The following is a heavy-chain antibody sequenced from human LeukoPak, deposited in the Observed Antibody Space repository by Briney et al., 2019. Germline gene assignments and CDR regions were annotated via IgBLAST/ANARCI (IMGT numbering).Heavy chain of an antibody. CDR1: GGSISSGDYY. Sequence: SQTLSLTCTVSGGSISSGDYYWSWIRQPPGKGLEWIGYIYYSGSTYYNPSLKSRVIISVDTSKNQFSLKLSSVTAADTAVYYCARDYCSSTSCTNSYYYGMDVWGQGTTVTVSS. CDR2: IYYSGST. CDR3: ARDYCSSTSCTNSYYYGMDV. D-gene: IGHD2-2*01. V-gene: IGHV4-30-4*01. J-gene: IGHJ6*02.